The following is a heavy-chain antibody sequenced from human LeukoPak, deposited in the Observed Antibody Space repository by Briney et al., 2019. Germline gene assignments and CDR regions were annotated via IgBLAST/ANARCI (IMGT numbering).Heavy chain of an antibody. CDR2: ISYDGSNK. Sequence: GESLTLTCAVSGFTFSSYGMYWVRQPPGKGLERVGVISYDGSNKYYANSVKGRFTTSRDNSKNTLYLQMNSLRAEDTAVYYCAKDSGSGSVDYWGQGTLVTVSS. CDR3: AKDSGSGSVDY. J-gene: IGHJ4*02. V-gene: IGHV3-30*18. D-gene: IGHD6-19*01. CDR1: GFTFSSYG.